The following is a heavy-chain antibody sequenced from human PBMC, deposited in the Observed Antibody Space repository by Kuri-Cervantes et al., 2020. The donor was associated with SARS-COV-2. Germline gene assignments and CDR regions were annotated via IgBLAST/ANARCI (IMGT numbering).Heavy chain of an antibody. D-gene: IGHD2-2*01. Sequence: SETLSLTCAVYGGSFSGYYWSWIRQPPGKGLEWIGEINHSGSTNYNPSLKSRVTISVDTSKNQFSLKLRSVTAADAAVYYCARGIYCSSTSCYGFDPWGQGTLGTVSS. CDR2: INHSGST. V-gene: IGHV4-34*01. CDR3: ARGIYCSSTSCYGFDP. J-gene: IGHJ5*02. CDR1: GGSFSGYY.